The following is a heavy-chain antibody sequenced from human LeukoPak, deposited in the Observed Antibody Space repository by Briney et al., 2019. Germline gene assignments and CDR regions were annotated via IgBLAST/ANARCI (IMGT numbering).Heavy chain of an antibody. Sequence: PSETLSLTCTVSGGSISSSSYYWGWIRQPPGKGLEWIGSIYYSGSTYYNPSLKSRVTISVDTSKNQFSLKLSSVTAADTAVYYCARLSRGWSYADYWGQGTLVTVSS. CDR3: ARLSRGWSYADY. CDR1: GGSISSSSYY. D-gene: IGHD1-26*01. CDR2: IYYSGST. J-gene: IGHJ4*02. V-gene: IGHV4-39*01.